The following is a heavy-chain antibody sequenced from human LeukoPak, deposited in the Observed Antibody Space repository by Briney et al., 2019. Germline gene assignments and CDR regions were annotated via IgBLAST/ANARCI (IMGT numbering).Heavy chain of an antibody. CDR1: GFTFSSYA. D-gene: IGHD2-2*01. V-gene: IGHV3-23*01. CDR2: TSGSGGST. CDR3: AKRTSIVVVPAATP. Sequence: PGGALRLSCAASGFTFSSYAMSWVRQAAGKGLEWVSATSGSGGSTYYADSVKGRFTISRDNSKNTLYLQMNSLRAEDTAVYYCAKRTSIVVVPAATPWGQGTLVTVSS. J-gene: IGHJ5*02.